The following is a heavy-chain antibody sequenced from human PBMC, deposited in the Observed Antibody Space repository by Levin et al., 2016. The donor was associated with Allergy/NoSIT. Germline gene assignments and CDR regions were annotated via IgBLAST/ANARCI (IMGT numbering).Heavy chain of an antibody. J-gene: IGHJ4*02. V-gene: IGHV3-23*01. CDR1: GFTFSSYA. CDR2: ISGSGGST. CDR3: AKYTMIVPRVGNYFDY. Sequence: GESLKISCAASGFTFSSYAMSWVRQAPGKGLEWVSAISGSGGSTYYADSVKGRFTISRDNSKNTLYLQMNSLRAEDTAVYYCAKYTMIVPRVGNYFDYWGQGTLVTVSS. D-gene: IGHD3-22*01.